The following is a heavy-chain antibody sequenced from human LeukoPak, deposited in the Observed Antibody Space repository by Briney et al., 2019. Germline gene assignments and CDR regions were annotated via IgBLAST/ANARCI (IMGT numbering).Heavy chain of an antibody. V-gene: IGHV1-18*01. J-gene: IGHJ5*02. CDR1: GYTFTSYG. Sequence: GASVKVSCKASGYTFTSYGISWMRQAPGQGLEWMGWISAYGNTNYAQTFQGRVTMTTDTSTSTAYMELRSLRSDDTALYYCARNPPPKRFETRGQGTPGTVSS. CDR3: ARNPPPKRFET. CDR2: ISAYGNT.